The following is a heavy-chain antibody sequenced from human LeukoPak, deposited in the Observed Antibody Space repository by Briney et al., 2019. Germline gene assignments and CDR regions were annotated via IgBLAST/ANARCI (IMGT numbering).Heavy chain of an antibody. J-gene: IGHJ4*02. CDR1: GGSISSYY. V-gene: IGHV4-4*07. D-gene: IGHD6-19*01. CDR3: AREAVAGNDY. CDR2: IYTSGST. Sequence: SSETLSLTCTVSGGSISSYYWSWIRQPAEKGLEWIGRIYTSGSTNYNPSLKSRVTMSVGTSKNQFSLKLSSVTAADTAVYYCAREAVAGNDYWGQGTLVTVSS.